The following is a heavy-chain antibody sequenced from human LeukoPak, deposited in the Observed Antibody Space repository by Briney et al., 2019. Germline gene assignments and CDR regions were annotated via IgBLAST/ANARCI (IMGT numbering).Heavy chain of an antibody. Sequence: GASVKVSCKASGGTFNSYAISWVRQAPGQGLEWMGRIIPIFGTANYAQKFQGRVTITTDESTSTAYMELSSLRSEDTAVYYCAREGRRITMVRGVNYFDYWGQGTLVAVSS. V-gene: IGHV1-69*05. CDR1: GGTFNSYA. CDR3: AREGRRITMVRGVNYFDY. J-gene: IGHJ4*02. CDR2: IIPIFGTA. D-gene: IGHD3-10*01.